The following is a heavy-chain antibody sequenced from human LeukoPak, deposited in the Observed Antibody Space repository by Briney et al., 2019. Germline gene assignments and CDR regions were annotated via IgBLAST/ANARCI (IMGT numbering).Heavy chain of an antibody. CDR1: VGSISSYY. J-gene: IGHJ4*02. D-gene: IGHD3-22*01. CDR2: IYTSGST. Sequence: SETLSLTCTVSVGSISSYYWSWVRQPTGKGLEWIGYIYTSGSTNYNPSLKSRVTISVDTSKNQFSLKMSSVTASGTAVYYCASHSSGSSGYYYPYFDYRGQGTLVTVSS. CDR3: ASHSSGSSGYYYPYFDY. V-gene: IGHV4-4*08.